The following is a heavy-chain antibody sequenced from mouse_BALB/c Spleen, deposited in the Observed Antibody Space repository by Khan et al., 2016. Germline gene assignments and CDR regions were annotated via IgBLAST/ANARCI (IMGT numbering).Heavy chain of an antibody. D-gene: IGHD1-2*01. CDR2: ISYSGST. Sequence: EVKLLESGPGLVKPSQSLSLTCTVTGYSITSGYGWNWIRQFPGNKLEWMGYISYSGSTNYNPSLKSRISITRDTSKNQFFLQLNSVTTEDTATYYCARTARIKYWGQRTTLTVSS. CDR3: ARTARIKY. V-gene: IGHV3-2*02. J-gene: IGHJ2*01. CDR1: GYSITSGYG.